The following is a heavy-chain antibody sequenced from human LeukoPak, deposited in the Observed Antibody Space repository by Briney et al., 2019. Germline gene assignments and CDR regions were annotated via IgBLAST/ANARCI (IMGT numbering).Heavy chain of an antibody. D-gene: IGHD2-15*01. CDR3: ARGGARSCYDY. J-gene: IGHJ4*02. CDR1: GFTFSGYS. CDR2: ISSSSSYI. V-gene: IGHV3-21*01. Sequence: GGSLRLSCAASGFTFSGYSMNWVRQAPGKGLEWASSISSSSSYIYYADSVKGRFTISRDNAKNSLYLQMNSLRAEDAAVYYCARGGARSCYDYWGQGTLVTVSS.